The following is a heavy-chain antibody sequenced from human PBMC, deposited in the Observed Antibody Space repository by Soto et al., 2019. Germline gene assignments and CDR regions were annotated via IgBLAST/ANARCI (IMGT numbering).Heavy chain of an antibody. CDR1: GGTFSSYA. CDR3: ARGIQYYYDSSGYYLDASDI. D-gene: IGHD3-22*01. V-gene: IGHV1-69*06. Sequence: GASVKVSCKASGGTFSSYAISWVRQAPGQGLEWMGGIIPIFGTANYAQKFQGRVTITADKSTSTAYMELSSLRSEDTAVYYCARGIQYYYDSSGYYLDASDIWGQGTMVTVSS. J-gene: IGHJ3*02. CDR2: IIPIFGTA.